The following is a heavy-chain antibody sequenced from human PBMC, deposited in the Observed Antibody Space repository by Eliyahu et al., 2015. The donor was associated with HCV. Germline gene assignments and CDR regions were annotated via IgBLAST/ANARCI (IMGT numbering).Heavy chain of an antibody. V-gene: IGHV3-33*01. CDR3: ARGRGNSGYDFYPMVGHGMDV. J-gene: IGHJ6*02. CDR1: GFTFSSYG. D-gene: IGHD5-12*01. Sequence: QVQLVESGGGVVQPGRSLRLSCAASGFTFSSYGMHWVRQAPGKGLEWVAVIWCEGGKKYYADSLKGRFTISRDNSKNTLYLQMNSLRAEDTAVYYCARGRGNSGYDFYPMVGHGMDVWGQGTTVTVSS. CDR2: IWCEGGKK.